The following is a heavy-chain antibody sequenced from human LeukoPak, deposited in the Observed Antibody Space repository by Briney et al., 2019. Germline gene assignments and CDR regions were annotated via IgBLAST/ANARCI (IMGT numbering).Heavy chain of an antibody. J-gene: IGHJ4*02. CDR2: ITPYNGNT. V-gene: IGHV1-18*01. Sequence: ASVKVSCKTPGNTFTSYGISWVRQAPGQGLEWMGWITPYNGNTDYAQKVQGRVTMTTDTSTSTAYMELRSLRADDTAVYCCARVNGYSSFDYWGQGTLVTVSS. CDR3: ARVNGYSSFDY. D-gene: IGHD5-24*01. CDR1: GNTFTSYG.